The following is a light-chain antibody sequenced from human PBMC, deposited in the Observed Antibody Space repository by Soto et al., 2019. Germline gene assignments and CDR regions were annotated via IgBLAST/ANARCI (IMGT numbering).Light chain of an antibody. V-gene: IGLV2-8*01. CDR3: SSYVGTSSYV. CDR2: EVY. Sequence: QSALTQPPSASGSPGQSVTISCTGTSSDVGGYNYVSWYQHHPGKAPKLIIYEVYKRPSGVPDRFPGSKSGNPDALTVSGVQAEEEADYYCSSYVGTSSYVFGPGTKLTVL. J-gene: IGLJ1*01. CDR1: SSDVGGYNY.